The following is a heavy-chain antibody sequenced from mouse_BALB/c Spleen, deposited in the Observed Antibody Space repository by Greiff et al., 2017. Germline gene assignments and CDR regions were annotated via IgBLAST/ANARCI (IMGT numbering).Heavy chain of an antibody. CDR3: VRRGPWYFDV. V-gene: IGHV10-1*02. J-gene: IGHJ1*01. CDR2: IRSKSNNYAT. CDR1: GFTFNTYA. Sequence: EVMLVESGGGLVQPKGSLKLSCAASGFTFNTYAMNWVRQAPGKGLEWVARIRSKSNNYATYYADSVKDRITISRDDSQSMLYLQMNNVKTEDTAMYYCVRRGPWYFDVWGAGTTVTVSS.